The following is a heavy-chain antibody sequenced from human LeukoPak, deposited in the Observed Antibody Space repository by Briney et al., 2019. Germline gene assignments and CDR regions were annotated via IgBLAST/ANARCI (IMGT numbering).Heavy chain of an antibody. V-gene: IGHV3-30*18. Sequence: GGFLRLSCAASGFTFSNAWMSWVRQAPGKGLEWVAVISSDGSNKYYADSVKGRFTISRDNSKNTLYVQMNSLRAEDTALYYCAKDRTDYYMDVWGKGTTVTVSS. CDR3: AKDRTDYYMDV. CDR2: ISSDGSNK. CDR1: GFTFSNAW. J-gene: IGHJ6*03.